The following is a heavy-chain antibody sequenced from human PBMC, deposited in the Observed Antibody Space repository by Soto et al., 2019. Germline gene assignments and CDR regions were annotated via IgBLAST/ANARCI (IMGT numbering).Heavy chain of an antibody. CDR3: ARPKGTYSSGYYYFDF. J-gene: IGHJ4*02. V-gene: IGHV1-69*01. Sequence: QVQLEQSGAEVKQPGSSVRVSCKTSGGTFSTYAINWVRQAPGQGLEWMGAIIPLFGTADYSXXFQGRVXXXXXXXXXXXXXXXXXXXSDDTAVYFCARPKGTYSSGYYYFDFWGQGTLVXVSS. CDR2: IIPLFGTA. D-gene: IGHD6-19*01. CDR1: GGTFSTYA.